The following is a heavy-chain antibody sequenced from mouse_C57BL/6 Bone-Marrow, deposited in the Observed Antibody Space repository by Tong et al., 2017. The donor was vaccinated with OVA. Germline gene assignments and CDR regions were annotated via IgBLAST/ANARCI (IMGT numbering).Heavy chain of an antibody. Sequence: EVQLQESGPELVKPGASVKIPCKASGYTFTDYNMDWVKQSHGKSLEWIGDINPNNGGTIYSQKFKGKATLTVDKSSSTAYMELRSLTSEDTAVYYCARRAVERGFDYWGQGTTLTVSS. J-gene: IGHJ2*01. D-gene: IGHD1-1*01. CDR3: ARRAVERGFDY. CDR1: GYTFTDYN. CDR2: INPNNGGT. V-gene: IGHV1-18*01.